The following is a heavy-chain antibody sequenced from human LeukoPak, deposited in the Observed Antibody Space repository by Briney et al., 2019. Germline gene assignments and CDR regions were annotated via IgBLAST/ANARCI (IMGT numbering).Heavy chain of an antibody. J-gene: IGHJ6*03. Sequence: ASVTVSCTASGYTFTIYDINWVRQPTGQGLEWMGWMNTNSGKTGYSQKFQGRVTITRNTTISTAYMEMSSLRSEDTAVYYCARVSVDTAMVMGGYYYYYYMDVWGKGTTVTVSS. V-gene: IGHV1-8*03. CDR2: MNTNSGKT. CDR3: ARVSVDTAMVMGGYYYYYYMDV. D-gene: IGHD5-18*01. CDR1: GYTFTIYD.